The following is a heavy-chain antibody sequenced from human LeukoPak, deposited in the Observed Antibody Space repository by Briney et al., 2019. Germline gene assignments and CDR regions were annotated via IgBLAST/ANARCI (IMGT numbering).Heavy chain of an antibody. Sequence: SETLSLTCTVSGGSISSSSYYWGWIRQPPGKGLEWIGSIFYSGSTYYNPSLKSPVTISVDTSKHQFSLKLSSVTAADTAVYYCASLGFWSGYYFDYWGQGTLVTVSS. CDR2: IFYSGST. D-gene: IGHD3-3*01. J-gene: IGHJ4*02. V-gene: IGHV4-39*07. CDR3: ASLGFWSGYYFDY. CDR1: GGSISSSSYY.